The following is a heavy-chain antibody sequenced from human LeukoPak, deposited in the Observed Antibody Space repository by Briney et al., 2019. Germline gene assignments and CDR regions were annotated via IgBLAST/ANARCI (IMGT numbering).Heavy chain of an antibody. CDR1: GYTFSNSG. Sequence: ASVKVSCKASGYTFSNSGFSWARQAPAQGLEWMGWISAYNGNTNYAQKLQGRVTMTTDTSTSTAYMELRSLRSDDTAVYYCARVDCSGGSCYEGIDYWGQGTLVTVSS. V-gene: IGHV1-18*01. J-gene: IGHJ4*02. CDR2: ISAYNGNT. CDR3: ARVDCSGGSCYEGIDY. D-gene: IGHD2-15*01.